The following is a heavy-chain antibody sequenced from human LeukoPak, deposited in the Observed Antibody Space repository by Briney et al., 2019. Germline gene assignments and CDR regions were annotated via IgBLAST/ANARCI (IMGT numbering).Heavy chain of an antibody. CDR3: ASLGYSYGSRFDY. D-gene: IGHD5-18*01. J-gene: IGHJ4*02. V-gene: IGHV4-39*01. Sequence: SETLSLTCTVSGGSISSGDYYWGWIRQLPGKGLEWIGYIYYSGRTYYNPSLKSRVTISVDTSKNQFSLKLSSVTAADTAVYYCASLGYSYGSRFDYWGQGTLVTVSS. CDR2: IYYSGRT. CDR1: GGSISSGDYY.